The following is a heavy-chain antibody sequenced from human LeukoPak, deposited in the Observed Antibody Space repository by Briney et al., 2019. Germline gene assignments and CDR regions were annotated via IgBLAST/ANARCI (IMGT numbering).Heavy chain of an antibody. Sequence: ASVKVSCKVSGYTLTELSMHWVRQAPGKGLEWMGGFDPEDGETIYAQKFQGRVTMTEDTSTDTAYMELSSLRSEDTAVYYCPTESSFLRGVIRDLNWFDPWGQGTLVTVSS. CDR1: GYTLTELS. J-gene: IGHJ5*02. CDR2: FDPEDGET. V-gene: IGHV1-24*01. CDR3: PTESSFLRGVIRDLNWFDP. D-gene: IGHD3-10*01.